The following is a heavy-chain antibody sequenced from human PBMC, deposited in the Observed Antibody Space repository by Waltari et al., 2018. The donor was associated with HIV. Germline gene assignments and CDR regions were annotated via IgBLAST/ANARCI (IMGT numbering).Heavy chain of an antibody. D-gene: IGHD3-10*01. CDR3: ARGPPYYYGLGSPGGGWFDP. CDR2: INPNSGGT. CDR1: GEPFTGYY. Sequence: QAQLVPSGAEVKKPGASVQVSRQAPGEPFTGYYMHWARQAPGQGLEWMGWINPNSGGTNDAQKFQGRVTMTRDTSISTAYMELSRLRSDDTAVYYCARGPPYYYGLGSPGGGWFDPWGQGTLVTVSS. J-gene: IGHJ5*02. V-gene: IGHV1-2*02.